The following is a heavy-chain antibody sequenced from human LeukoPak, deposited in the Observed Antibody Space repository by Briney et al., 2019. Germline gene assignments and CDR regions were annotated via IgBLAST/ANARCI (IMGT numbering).Heavy chain of an antibody. CDR3: ARVNSWTEEPDTGFDY. Sequence: SQTLSLTCAISGDSVSSSRSAWNWIRQSPSRGLEWLGRTYYRSKWYNDYAVSVKSRITITPDTSKNQFSLQLNSVTPDDTAVYYCARVNSWTEEPDTGFDYWGQGTLVTVSS. J-gene: IGHJ4*02. CDR2: TYYRSKWYN. CDR1: GDSVSSSRSA. D-gene: IGHD1-14*01. V-gene: IGHV6-1*01.